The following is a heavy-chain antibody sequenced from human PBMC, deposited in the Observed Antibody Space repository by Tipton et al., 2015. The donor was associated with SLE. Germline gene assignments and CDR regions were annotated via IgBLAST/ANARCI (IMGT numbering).Heavy chain of an antibody. CDR2: IRSNGYL. V-gene: IGHV3-21*01. CDR1: EFTLSSYN. Sequence: SLRLSCAASEFTLSSYNMNWVRQAPGKGLEWVSSIRSNGYLYYANSVRGRFTISRDNTKNSMFLQMSSLRVEDTAVYFCARDRGNYDIFTGSAHDAFDIWGQGTKVTVSS. CDR3: ARDRGNYDIFTGSAHDAFDI. J-gene: IGHJ3*02. D-gene: IGHD3-9*01.